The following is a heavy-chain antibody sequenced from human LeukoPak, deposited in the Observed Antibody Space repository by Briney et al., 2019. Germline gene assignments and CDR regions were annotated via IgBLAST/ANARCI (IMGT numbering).Heavy chain of an antibody. CDR2: VYYSGST. Sequence: SETLSPTCTVSGGSIRGSSDYWGWIRQSPGKGLEWIGSVYYSGSTYYNPSLKSRVSISVDTSKNQFHLRLTSVTAADTAVYYCARNESVLGTTGLNDFFDDWGQGTLVTVSS. J-gene: IGHJ4*02. D-gene: IGHD1-26*01. CDR1: GGSIRGSSDY. V-gene: IGHV4-39*01. CDR3: ARNESVLGTTGLNDFFDD.